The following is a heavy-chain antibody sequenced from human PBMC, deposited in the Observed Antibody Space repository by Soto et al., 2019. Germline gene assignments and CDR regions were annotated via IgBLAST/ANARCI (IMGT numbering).Heavy chain of an antibody. V-gene: IGHV4-34*01. J-gene: IGHJ4*02. CDR2: INHSGST. CDR3: ARGKGYCTTSSCRECGSCYYDY. D-gene: IGHD2-2*01. CDR1: GESFSGFY. Sequence: SETLSLTCAVYGESFSGFYWSWIRQSPGKGLEWIGEINHSGSTNYNPSLKTRVAISVDTSKNQFSLNLNSVTAADTAVYYCARGKGYCTTSSCRECGSCYYDYWGQGALVTVSS.